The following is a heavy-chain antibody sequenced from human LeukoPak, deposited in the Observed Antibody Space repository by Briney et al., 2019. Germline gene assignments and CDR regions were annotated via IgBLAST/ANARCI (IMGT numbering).Heavy chain of an antibody. V-gene: IGHV3-23*01. CDR1: GFTFRSYA. J-gene: IGHJ4*02. Sequence: PGGSLRLSCAASGFTFRSYAMSWVRQAPGKGLEWVSAISGSGGSTYYADSVKGRFTISRDNSKNTPYLQMNSLRAEDTAVYYCAKVPGVWFGELPGGHFDYWGQGTLVTVSS. D-gene: IGHD3-10*01. CDR2: ISGSGGST. CDR3: AKVPGVWFGELPGGHFDY.